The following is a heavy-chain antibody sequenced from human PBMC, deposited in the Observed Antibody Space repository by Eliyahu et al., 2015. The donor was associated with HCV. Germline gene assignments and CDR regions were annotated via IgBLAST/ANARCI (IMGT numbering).Heavy chain of an antibody. CDR2: IFHTGST. J-gene: IGHJ6*03. D-gene: IGHD6-13*01. CDR1: GAXVPSGGFS. CDR3: ARGARKGAAGTLNMDV. Sequence: QVQLQESGSGLVKPSQTLSLXCAVSGAXVPSGGFSWXWIRQAPGKGPEWIGYIFHTGSTHYNPSLKTRVTISLDRPNNQVSLRLTSVTAADTAVYYCARGARKGAAGTLNMDVWGKGTTVTVSS. V-gene: IGHV4-30-2*01.